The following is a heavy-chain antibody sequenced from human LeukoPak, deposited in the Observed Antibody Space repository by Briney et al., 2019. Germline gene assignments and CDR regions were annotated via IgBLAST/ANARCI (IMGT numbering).Heavy chain of an antibody. CDR3: ASGILTGLDYFDY. Sequence: SETLSLTCTVSGGSINNYYWSWIRQPPGKGLEWIGYIFYTGSTNSNPSLKSRVTISIDTSKNQFSLKLSSVTAADTAVYYCASGILTGLDYFDYWGQGTLVTVSS. D-gene: IGHD3-9*01. J-gene: IGHJ4*02. V-gene: IGHV4-59*01. CDR1: GGSINNYY. CDR2: IFYTGST.